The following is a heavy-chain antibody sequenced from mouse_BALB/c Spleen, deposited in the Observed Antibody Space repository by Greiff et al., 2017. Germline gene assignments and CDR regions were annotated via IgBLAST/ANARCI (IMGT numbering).Heavy chain of an antibody. CDR2: IRLKSNNYAT. Sequence: EVHLVESGGGLVQPGGSMKLSCVASGFTFSNYWMNLVRQSPEKGLEWVAEIRLKSNNYATHYAESVKGRFTISRDDSKSSVYLQMNNLRAEDTGIYYCTREKAYYGNYVGFAYWGQGTLVTVSA. V-gene: IGHV6-6*02. CDR3: TREKAYYGNYVGFAY. J-gene: IGHJ3*01. CDR1: GFTFSNYW. D-gene: IGHD2-10*01.